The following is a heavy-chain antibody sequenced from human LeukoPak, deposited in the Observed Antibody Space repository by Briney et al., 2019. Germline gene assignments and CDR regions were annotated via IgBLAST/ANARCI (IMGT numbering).Heavy chain of an antibody. D-gene: IGHD2/OR15-2a*01. CDR2: IYYSGST. J-gene: IGHJ4*02. V-gene: IGHV4-39*01. CDR3: ALATTYTAPYYFDY. Sequence: SETLSLTCTVSGGSISSSTYYWGWVRQPPGKGLEWIESIYYSGSTYYNPSLKSRVTISVDTSENQFSLKLSSVTAADTAVYYCALATTYTAPYYFDYRGQGTLVTVSS. CDR1: GGSISSSTYY.